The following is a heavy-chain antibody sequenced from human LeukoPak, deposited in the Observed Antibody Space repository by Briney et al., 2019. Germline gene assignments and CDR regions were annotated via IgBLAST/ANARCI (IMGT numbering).Heavy chain of an antibody. CDR2: IDDSGSA. J-gene: IGHJ5*02. CDR1: GDSIRSYY. CDR3: VRDRAYGSGKNWFDP. D-gene: IGHD3-10*01. Sequence: SEALSLTCTVSGDSIRSYYWSWIRQPPGKGLEWIGHIDDSGSANRHPSLRSRVTISVDTSKNQFSLKLSSVTAADTAVYFCVRDRAYGSGKNWFDPWGQGTQVTVSS. V-gene: IGHV4-59*01.